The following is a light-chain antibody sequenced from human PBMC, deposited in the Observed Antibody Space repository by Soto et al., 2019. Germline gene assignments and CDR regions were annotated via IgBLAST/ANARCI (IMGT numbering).Light chain of an antibody. CDR1: SGHSSYA. J-gene: IGLJ1*01. CDR2: LNSDGSH. Sequence: QPVLTQSPSASASLGASVKLTCTLSSGHSSYAIAWHQQQPEKGPRYLMKLNSDGSHYKGGGIPDRFSGSSSGAERYLTISXLXXXXXADYYCQTWGTGIQVFGTGTKLTVL. CDR3: QTWGTGIQV. V-gene: IGLV4-69*01.